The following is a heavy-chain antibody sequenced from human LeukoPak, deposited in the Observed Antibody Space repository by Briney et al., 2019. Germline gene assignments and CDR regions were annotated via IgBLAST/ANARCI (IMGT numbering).Heavy chain of an antibody. CDR2: IYPDDSDI. V-gene: IGHV5-51*01. CDR1: GYSFTTFW. D-gene: IGHD2-2*01. J-gene: IGHJ4*02. CDR3: ARGYCSSVSCYRFDY. Sequence: GESLKISCKGSGYSFTTFWIGWVRQMPGKGLEWRGIIYPDDSDIRYSPSFQGQVTISADKSISTAYLQWSSLKASDTAMYYCARGYCSSVSCYRFDYWGQGTLVTVSS.